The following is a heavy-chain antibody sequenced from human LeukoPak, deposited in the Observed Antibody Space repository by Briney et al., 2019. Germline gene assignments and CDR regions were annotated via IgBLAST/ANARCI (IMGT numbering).Heavy chain of an antibody. CDR3: ATAGTPDY. Sequence: GGSLRLSCAASGFSFSRYNMNRVRQAPGKGLEWVAYITGSSSSIYYADSVKGRFTISRDNAKNSLYLQMNSLSAEDTAVYYCATAGTPDYWGQGTLVTVSS. CDR2: ITGSSSSI. D-gene: IGHD6-13*01. J-gene: IGHJ4*02. CDR1: GFSFSRYN. V-gene: IGHV3-48*01.